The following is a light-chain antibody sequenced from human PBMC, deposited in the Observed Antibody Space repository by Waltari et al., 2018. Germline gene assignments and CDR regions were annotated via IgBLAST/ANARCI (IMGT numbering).Light chain of an antibody. Sequence: VGRFLGLSQRKPVKSPSRLIYDASDRATGPPARFSGSGSGTDFTLTISSLEPEDFAVYYCQHRGNWPLLAFGQGTRLEIK. V-gene: IGKV3-11*01. CDR3: QHRGNWPLLA. CDR1: VGRF. CDR2: DAS. J-gene: IGKJ5*01.